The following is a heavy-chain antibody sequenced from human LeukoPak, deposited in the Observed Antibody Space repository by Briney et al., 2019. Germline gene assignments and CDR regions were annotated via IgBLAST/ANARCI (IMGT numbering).Heavy chain of an antibody. J-gene: IGHJ4*02. D-gene: IGHD6-19*01. CDR1: GGTFSSYG. CDR2: IIPILGIA. V-gene: IGHV1-69*04. Sequence: SLKMSCTGSGGTFSSYGISWVRHGTGQGLEWMGRIIPILGIANYAQKFQGRVTITADKSTSTAYMELSSLRSEDTAVYYCARVSSGRDYWGQGTLVTVSS. CDR3: ARVSSGRDY.